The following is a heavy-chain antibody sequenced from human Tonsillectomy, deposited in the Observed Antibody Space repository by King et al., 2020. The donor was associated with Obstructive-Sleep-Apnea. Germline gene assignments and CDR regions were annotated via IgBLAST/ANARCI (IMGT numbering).Heavy chain of an antibody. D-gene: IGHD2-15*01. Sequence: QLQESGSGLVKPSQTLSLTCAVSGGSISSGGYSWSWIRQPPGKGLEWIGCIYHSGSTYYNPSLKSRVTISVDKSKNQFSLKLNSVTAADTALYYCARKHPRYCIDMSCPGGFDYWGQGTLVTVSS. J-gene: IGHJ4*02. CDR3: ARKHPRYCIDMSCPGGFDY. CDR1: GGSISSGGYS. V-gene: IGHV4-30-2*01. CDR2: IYHSGST.